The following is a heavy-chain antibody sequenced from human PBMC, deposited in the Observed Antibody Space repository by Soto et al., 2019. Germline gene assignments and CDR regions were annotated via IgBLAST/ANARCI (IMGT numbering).Heavy chain of an antibody. CDR1: GYICTNHY. D-gene: IGHD3-22*01. CDR2: INPSGGST. V-gene: IGHV1-46*01. Sequence: QVQLVQSGAEVKKPGASVKVSCKASGYICTNHYIHWVRQAPGQGLEWMGIINPSGGSTNYLQKFQGRVTMTRDTSTSTVYMELSSLRSEDTAVYFRARADYYDSSGFYYDYWGQGTLVTVSS. J-gene: IGHJ4*02. CDR3: ARADYYDSSGFYYDY.